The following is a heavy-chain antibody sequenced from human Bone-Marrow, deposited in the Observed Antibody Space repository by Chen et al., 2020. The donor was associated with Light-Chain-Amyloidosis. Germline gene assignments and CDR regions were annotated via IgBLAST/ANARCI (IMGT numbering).Heavy chain of an antibody. Sequence: QLQLQESGPGLVKPSETLSLTCTVPGDSLFNDKYYWHWIRQPAGKGLEWIGRVYNSGSTRYNPSLKSRITISVNTAKNQFSLNLTSVTATDTAVYYCVRDVMSTTGHRWFESWGQGTVVTVS. D-gene: IGHD1-26*01. CDR3: VRDVMSTTGHRWFES. CDR1: GDSLFNDKYY. J-gene: IGHJ5*01. V-gene: IGHV4-61*02. CDR2: VYNSGST.